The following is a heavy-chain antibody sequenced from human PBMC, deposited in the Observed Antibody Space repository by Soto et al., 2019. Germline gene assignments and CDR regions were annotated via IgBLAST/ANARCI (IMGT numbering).Heavy chain of an antibody. J-gene: IGHJ5*02. V-gene: IGHV3-23*01. D-gene: IGHD3-3*01. CDR3: AKDPMYDFWSDWFDP. CDR1: G. CDR2: ISGSGGST. Sequence: GVSRISKKKGKGLEWVSAISGSGGSTYYADSVKGRFTISRDNSKNTLYLQMNSLRAEDTAVYYCAKDPMYDFWSDWFDPWGQGTLVTVSS.